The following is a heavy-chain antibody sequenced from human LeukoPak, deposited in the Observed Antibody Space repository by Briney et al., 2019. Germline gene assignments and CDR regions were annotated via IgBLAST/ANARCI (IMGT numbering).Heavy chain of an antibody. CDR3: ASSIVGATIDP. J-gene: IGHJ5*02. D-gene: IGHD1-26*01. CDR2: VNPNRGGT. Sequence: ASVKVSCKASGYTFTGYYMHWVRQAPGQGLEWMGWVNPNRGGTNYAQKFQGRVTMTRDTSISTAYMELSRLRSDDTAVYYCASSIVGATIDPWGQGTLVTVSS. CDR1: GYTFTGYY. V-gene: IGHV1-2*02.